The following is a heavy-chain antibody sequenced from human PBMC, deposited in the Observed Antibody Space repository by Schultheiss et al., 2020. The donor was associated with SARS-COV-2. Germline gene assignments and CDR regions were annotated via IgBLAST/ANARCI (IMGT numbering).Heavy chain of an antibody. CDR2: INGDATIT. Sequence: GGSLRLSCAASGFTFRSYWMHWVRQAPGKGLVWVSRINGDATITAYADSVKGRFTISRDNAKNTLYLHMNNLRPDDTAVYYCTREFYASGWNWGQGTLVTVSS. CDR3: TREFYASGWN. D-gene: IGHD6-19*01. J-gene: IGHJ4*02. CDR1: GFTFRSYW. V-gene: IGHV3-74*01.